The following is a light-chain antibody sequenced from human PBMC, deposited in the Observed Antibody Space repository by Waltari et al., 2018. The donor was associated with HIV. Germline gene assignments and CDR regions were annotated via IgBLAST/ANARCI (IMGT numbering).Light chain of an antibody. V-gene: IGKV1-39*01. CDR3: QQSYDTPWT. J-gene: IGKJ1*01. Sequence: DIQMTQSPSSLSASVGDRVTITCRASQSIGNYLNWYHQKLGKPPKLLIYAASSLQSGVSSRISGGGAGTDFTLTISSLQPEDFATYYCQQSYDTPWTFGQGTKVEVK. CDR2: AAS. CDR1: QSIGNY.